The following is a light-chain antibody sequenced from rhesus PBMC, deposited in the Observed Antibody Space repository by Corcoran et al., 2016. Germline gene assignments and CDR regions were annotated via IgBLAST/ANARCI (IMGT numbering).Light chain of an antibody. J-gene: IGKJ4*01. Sequence: DIQMTQSPSSLSASVGDTVTITRRASQGISSYLNWFQQKPGKAPKLLIYDASSLESGVPSRFSGSGAGTDFTLTISSLQPADFAAYYCLQHNSYPLTFGGGTKVDIK. CDR3: LQHNSYPLT. V-gene: IGKV1-28*03. CDR2: DAS. CDR1: QGISSY.